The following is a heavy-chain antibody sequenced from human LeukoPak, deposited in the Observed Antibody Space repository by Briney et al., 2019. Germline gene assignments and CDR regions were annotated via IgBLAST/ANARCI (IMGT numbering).Heavy chain of an antibody. CDR1: GGSISSYY. CDR3: ARSLSLGATITFDY. D-gene: IGHD1-26*01. J-gene: IGHJ4*02. Sequence: SETLSLTCTVSGGSISSYYWSWIRQPPGKGLEWIGYIYYGGSTNYNPSLKSRATISVDTSKNQFSLKLSSVTAADTAVYYCARSLSLGATITFDYWGQGTLVTVSS. CDR2: IYYGGST. V-gene: IGHV4-59*01.